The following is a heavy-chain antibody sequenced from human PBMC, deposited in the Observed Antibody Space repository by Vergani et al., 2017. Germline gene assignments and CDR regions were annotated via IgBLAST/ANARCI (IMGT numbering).Heavy chain of an antibody. CDR3: ARATYGNSGYEIGY. V-gene: IGHV1-2*02. D-gene: IGHD5-12*01. CDR2: INPNSGGT. CDR1: GYTFTGYY. Sequence: QVQLVQSGAEVKKPGASVKVSCKASGYTFTGYYMHWVRQAPGQGLEWMGWINPNSGGTNYAQNFQGRVTMTRDTSISTAYMELSRLRSDDTAVYYCARATYGNSGYEIGYWGQGTLVTVSS. J-gene: IGHJ4*02.